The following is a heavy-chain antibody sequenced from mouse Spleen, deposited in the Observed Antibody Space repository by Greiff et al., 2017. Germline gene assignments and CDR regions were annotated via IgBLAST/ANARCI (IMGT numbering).Heavy chain of an antibody. V-gene: IGHV1-54*01. Sequence: QVQLQQSGAELVRPGTSVKVSCKASGYAFINHLIEWIKQRPGQGLEWIGAINPGSGGTNYNEKFKGKATLSADKSSSTAYMHLSSLTSEDSAVYFCARRQLFYTMDCWGQGTSVTVSS. D-gene: IGHD6-1*02. CDR2: INPGSGGT. CDR3: ARRQLFYTMDC. CDR1: GYAFINHL. J-gene: IGHJ4*01.